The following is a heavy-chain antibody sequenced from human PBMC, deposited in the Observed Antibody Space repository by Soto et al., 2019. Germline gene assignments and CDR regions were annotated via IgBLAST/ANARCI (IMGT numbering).Heavy chain of an antibody. CDR2: IIPIFGTA. J-gene: IGHJ6*02. Sequence: SVKVSCKASGGTFSSYAISWVRQAPGQGLEWMGGIIPIFGTANYAQKFQGRVTITADESTSTAYMELSSLRSEDTAVYYCASYSSSWLPHYYYYYGMDVWGQGTTVTVSS. CDR3: ASYSSSWLPHYYYYYGMDV. V-gene: IGHV1-69*13. CDR1: GGTFSSYA. D-gene: IGHD6-13*01.